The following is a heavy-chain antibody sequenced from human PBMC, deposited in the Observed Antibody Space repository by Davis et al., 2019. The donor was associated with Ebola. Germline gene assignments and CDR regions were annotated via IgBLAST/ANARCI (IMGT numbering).Heavy chain of an antibody. D-gene: IGHD3-22*01. CDR2: ITPSNGST. Sequence: ASVPVSRQRSRYNFHNYQVHWLRQAPGQGLEWVGIITPSNGSTSYSQNFRGRITMTADPSTSTLYMELSSLRSEDTAVYYCARVRPEYYDHSGSSYFFDYGGQGALVTVSS. CDR1: RYNFHNYQ. V-gene: IGHV1-46*02. J-gene: IGHJ4*02. CDR3: ARVRPEYYDHSGSSYFFDY.